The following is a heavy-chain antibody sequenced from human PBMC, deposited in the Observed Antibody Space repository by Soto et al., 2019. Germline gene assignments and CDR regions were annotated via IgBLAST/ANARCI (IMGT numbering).Heavy chain of an antibody. J-gene: IGHJ6*02. CDR3: XXXXXXNYYYGMDV. V-gene: IGHV3-23*01. CDR2: IFGSGGST. CDR1: GFTFSSHA. Sequence: EVQLLESGGGLVQPGGSLRLSCAASGFTFSSHAMSWVRQAPGKGLEWVSVIFGSGGSTYYADSVKGRFTISRDNSKNTVXLQXXXXXXXXXXXXXXXXXXXXNYYYGMDVWGQGTTVTVTS.